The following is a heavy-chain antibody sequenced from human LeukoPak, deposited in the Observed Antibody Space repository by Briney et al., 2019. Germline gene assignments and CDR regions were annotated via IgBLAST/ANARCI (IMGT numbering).Heavy chain of an antibody. D-gene: IGHD3-22*01. Sequence: GGSLRLSCAASGLSFSTYAMTWVRQAPGKGLEWVSAVRGSGDSTYYADSAKGRFTISRDNSKNTLYLQMNSLRAEDTAVYYCARDGRLTMTLEDGMDVWGQGTTVTVSS. CDR3: ARDGRLTMTLEDGMDV. V-gene: IGHV3-23*01. CDR1: GLSFSTYA. J-gene: IGHJ6*02. CDR2: VRGSGDST.